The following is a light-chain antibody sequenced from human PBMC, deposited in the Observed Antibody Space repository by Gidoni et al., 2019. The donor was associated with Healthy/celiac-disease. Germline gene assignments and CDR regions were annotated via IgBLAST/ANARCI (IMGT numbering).Light chain of an antibody. CDR3: FSYAGSYTYVV. CDR2: DVS. V-gene: IGLV2-11*01. J-gene: IGLJ2*01. Sequence: QSALTQPRSVSGAPGQSVTISCTGTSSDVGGYNYVSWYQQHPGQAPKLMLSDVSTRPSGVPYRFPCSKSGITASLTISGLQAEAEADYSGFSYAGSYTYVVFGGGTKLPVL. CDR1: SSDVGGYNY.